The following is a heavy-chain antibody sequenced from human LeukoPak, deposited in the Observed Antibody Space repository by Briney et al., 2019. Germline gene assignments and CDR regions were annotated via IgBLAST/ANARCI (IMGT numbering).Heavy chain of an antibody. CDR1: GGSFSGYY. V-gene: IGHV4-34*01. Sequence: SETLSLTCAVYGGSFSGYYWSWIRQPPGKGLEWIGEINHSRSTNYNPSLKSRVTISVDTSKNQFSLKLSSVTAADTAVYYCARDNDSSGNDAFDIGGQGTMVTVSS. D-gene: IGHD3-22*01. CDR3: ARDNDSSGNDAFDI. CDR2: INHSRST. J-gene: IGHJ3*02.